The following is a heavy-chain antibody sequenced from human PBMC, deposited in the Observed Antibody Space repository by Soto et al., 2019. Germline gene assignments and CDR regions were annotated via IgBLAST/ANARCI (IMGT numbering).Heavy chain of an antibody. J-gene: IGHJ3*02. Sequence: GASVKVSCKASGYTFTGYYMHWVRQAPGQGLEWMGWINPNSGGTNYAQKLQGRVTITRDTSTSTAYMELSSLGSDDTAVYYCARDHYDYDILTGYYRTDDAFDIWGQGTMVTVSS. D-gene: IGHD3-9*01. V-gene: IGHV1-2*02. CDR3: ARDHYDYDILTGYYRTDDAFDI. CDR1: GYTFTGYY. CDR2: INPNSGGT.